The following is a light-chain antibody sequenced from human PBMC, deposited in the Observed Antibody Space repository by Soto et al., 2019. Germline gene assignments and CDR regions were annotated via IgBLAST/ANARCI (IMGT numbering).Light chain of an antibody. Sequence: EIVMTQSPATLSVSPGERATLSCRASQSVSSNLAWYQQKPGQAPRLLIYGASTRATGIPARFSGSGSGTEFTLTISSLQPDDFATYYCQQYINRWTFGQGTKV. CDR1: QSVSSN. V-gene: IGKV3-15*01. J-gene: IGKJ1*01. CDR3: QQYINRWT. CDR2: GAS.